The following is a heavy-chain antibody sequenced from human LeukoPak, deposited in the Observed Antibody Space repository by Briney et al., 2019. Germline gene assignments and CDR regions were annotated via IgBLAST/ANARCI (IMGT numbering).Heavy chain of an antibody. CDR1: GFIFSTYD. CDR2: TEKSGYRK. Sequence: TGGSLRLSCAGSGFIFSTYDMNWVRQAPGKVLEWVSFTEKSGYRKEYGGSVKGRFTISRDNAKNSLYLQMNGLRADDTATYYCARGATDTTRWFDPWGQGTLVTVSS. J-gene: IGHJ5*02. CDR3: ARGATDTTRWFDP. V-gene: IGHV3-48*03. D-gene: IGHD1-7*01.